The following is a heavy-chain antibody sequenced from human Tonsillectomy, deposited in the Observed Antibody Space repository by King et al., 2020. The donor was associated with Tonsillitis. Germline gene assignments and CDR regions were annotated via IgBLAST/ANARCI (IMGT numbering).Heavy chain of an antibody. CDR1: EFTLSSYW. Sequence: VQLVESGGGLVQPGGSLRLSCAASEFTLSSYWMHWVRQAPGKGLVCVSRISPDWSVPGYAGSVKGRFTISRDNAKDTLYLQMNSLRPEDTAVYYCARVGDWDWYFDLGGRGTLVTVSS. CDR2: ISPDWSVP. D-gene: IGHD2-21*02. J-gene: IGHJ2*01. CDR3: ARVGDWDWYFDL. V-gene: IGHV3-74*01.